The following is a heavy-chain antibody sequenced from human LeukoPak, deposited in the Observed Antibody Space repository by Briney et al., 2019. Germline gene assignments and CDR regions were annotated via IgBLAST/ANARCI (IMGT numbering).Heavy chain of an antibody. D-gene: IGHD2-2*01. CDR3: ARIVVVPAATIDY. Sequence: PSETLSLTCTVSGGSISSGGYYWSWIRQPPGKGLEWIGYIYHSGSTYYNPSLKSRVTISVDRSKNQFSLKLSSVTAADTAVYYCARIVVVPAATIDYWGQRTLVTVSS. J-gene: IGHJ4*02. V-gene: IGHV4-30-2*01. CDR1: GGSISSGGYY. CDR2: IYHSGST.